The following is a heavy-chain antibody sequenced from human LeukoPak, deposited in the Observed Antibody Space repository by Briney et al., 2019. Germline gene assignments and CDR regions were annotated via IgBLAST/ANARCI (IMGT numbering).Heavy chain of an antibody. CDR2: INDDGSSI. CDR3: ARALGSYSDY. D-gene: IGHD1-26*01. Sequence: RGSLRLSCAVSGFTFSTSWMHWVCPAPGTALVWVSRINDDGSSINYAAYGKGGFTIPRDNSKYTRYLQMSSLRAEDTAVYYCARALGSYSDYWGQGTLVSVSS. CDR1: GFTFSTSW. V-gene: IGHV3-74*01. J-gene: IGHJ4*02.